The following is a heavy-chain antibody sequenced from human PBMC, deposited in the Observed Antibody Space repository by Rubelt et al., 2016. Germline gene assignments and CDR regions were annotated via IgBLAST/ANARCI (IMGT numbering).Heavy chain of an antibody. D-gene: IGHD4-23*01. CDR3: ARSTVVTLYNWFDP. V-gene: IGHV4-59*10. CDR2: IYASGNT. CDR1: GGSFSGYY. J-gene: IGHJ5*02. Sequence: QVQLQQWGAGLLKPSETLSLTCAVYGGSFSGYYWSWIRQPPGKGLEWLGYIYASGNTDYNHYLKSRVTMSAATAKNQFSLKVSSVTAADTAGYYFARSTVVTLYNWFDPWGQGTLVTVSS.